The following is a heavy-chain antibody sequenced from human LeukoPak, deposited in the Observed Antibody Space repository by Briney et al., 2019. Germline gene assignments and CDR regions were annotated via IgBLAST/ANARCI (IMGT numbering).Heavy chain of an antibody. J-gene: IGHJ5*02. V-gene: IGHV1-69*13. CDR3: ARAGHDNWFDP. CDR1: GGRLSTYA. CDR2: IIPMFGSA. Sequence: SVKVSCKASGGRLSTYAINWVRQAPGQGLEWMGRIIPMFGSANYAQKFQGRVTITADESTSTAYMELSSLRSEDTAVYYCARAGHDNWFDPWGQGTLVTVSS.